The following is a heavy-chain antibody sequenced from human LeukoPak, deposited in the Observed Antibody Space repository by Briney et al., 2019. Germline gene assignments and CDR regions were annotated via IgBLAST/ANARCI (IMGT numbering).Heavy chain of an antibody. CDR2: ISNTGTTI. J-gene: IGHJ6*03. Sequence: GGSLRLSRAASGFTFSTYHIDWVRQAPGKGLEWVSYISNTGTTIYYADSVRGRFTISRYNAKNSLFLQMNSLRAEDTAVYYCARERRPVSGLTYMDVWGKGTTVTVSS. CDR3: ARERRPVSGLTYMDV. CDR1: GFTFSTYH. D-gene: IGHD3-9*01. V-gene: IGHV3-48*01.